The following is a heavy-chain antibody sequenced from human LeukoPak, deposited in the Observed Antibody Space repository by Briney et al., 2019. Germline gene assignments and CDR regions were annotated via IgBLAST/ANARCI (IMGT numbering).Heavy chain of an antibody. D-gene: IGHD3-22*01. CDR3: ARVIEDDSSGYYYVAPDY. J-gene: IGHJ4*02. Sequence: ASVKVSCKTSGYTFTNYGVTWVRQAPGQGLEWMGWINPNSGGTNYAQKFQGRVTMTRDTSISTAYMELSRLRSDDTAVYYCARVIEDDSSGYYYVAPDYWGQGTLVTVSS. CDR1: GYTFTNYG. V-gene: IGHV1-2*02. CDR2: INPNSGGT.